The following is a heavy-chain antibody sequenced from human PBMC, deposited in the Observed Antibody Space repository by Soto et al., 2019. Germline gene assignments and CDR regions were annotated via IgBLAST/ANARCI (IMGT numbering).Heavy chain of an antibody. J-gene: IGHJ4*02. Sequence: GGSMRPSWTATDFTTGDYAMSWFRQAAEKGQERVGFIRSKAYGGTTEYAAAVKGRFTISRDDSKSIAYLQMNSLKTEDTAVYYCSRGRCGSGCYFVFYFDYWGQGS. CDR3: SRGRCGSGCYFVFYFDY. CDR1: DFTTGDYA. CDR2: IRSKAYGGTT. V-gene: IGHV3-49*03. D-gene: IGHD3-10*01.